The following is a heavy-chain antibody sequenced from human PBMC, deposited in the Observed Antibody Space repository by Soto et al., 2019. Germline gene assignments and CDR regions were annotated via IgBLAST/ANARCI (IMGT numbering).Heavy chain of an antibody. Sequence: KSSETLSLTCAVYGGSFSGYYWSWIRQPPGKGLEWIGEINHSGSTNYNPSLKSRVTISVDTSKNQFSLKLSSVTAADTAVYYCARVNMYSSSWAGDYWGQGTLVTVSS. CDR2: INHSGST. CDR1: GGSFSGYY. D-gene: IGHD6-13*01. V-gene: IGHV4-34*01. J-gene: IGHJ4*02. CDR3: ARVNMYSSSWAGDY.